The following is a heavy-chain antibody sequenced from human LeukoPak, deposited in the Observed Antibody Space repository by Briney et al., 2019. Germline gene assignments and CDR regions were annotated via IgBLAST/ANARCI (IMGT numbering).Heavy chain of an antibody. D-gene: IGHD5-24*01. Sequence: GGSLRLSCSASGFTFSSYAMHWVRQAPGKGLEYVSAISSNGGSTYYAASVKGRFTISRDNSKNTLYLQMSSLRAEDTAVYYCVKASRDGYNYYGYWGQGTLVTVSS. V-gene: IGHV3-64D*06. CDR2: ISSNGGST. J-gene: IGHJ4*02. CDR3: VKASRDGYNYYGY. CDR1: GFTFSSYA.